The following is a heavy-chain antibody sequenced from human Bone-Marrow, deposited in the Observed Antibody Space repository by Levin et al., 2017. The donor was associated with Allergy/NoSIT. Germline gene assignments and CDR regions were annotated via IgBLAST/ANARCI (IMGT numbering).Heavy chain of an antibody. Sequence: GGSLRLSCAASGFTFSSYEMNWVRQAPGKGLEWVSYISSSGSTIYYADSVKGRFTISRDNAKNSRYLQMNSLRAEDTAVDYCAAGGVADHYFDYWGQGTLVTVSS. D-gene: IGHD3-16*01. V-gene: IGHV3-48*03. CDR2: ISSSGSTI. CDR3: AAGGVADHYFDY. J-gene: IGHJ4*02. CDR1: GFTFSSYE.